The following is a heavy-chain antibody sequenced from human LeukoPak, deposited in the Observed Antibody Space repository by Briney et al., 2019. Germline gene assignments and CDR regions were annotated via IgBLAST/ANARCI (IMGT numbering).Heavy chain of an antibody. J-gene: IGHJ4*02. Sequence: ASVKVSCKASGYTFTSYYMHWVRQAPGRGLEWMGIINPSGGSTSYPQKFQGRVTMTRDTSTSTVYMELSSLRSEDTAVYYCASDLGEDSSGYYSAYWGQGTLVTVSS. CDR3: ASDLGEDSSGYYSAY. D-gene: IGHD3-22*01. CDR2: INPSGGST. CDR1: GYTFTSYY. V-gene: IGHV1-46*01.